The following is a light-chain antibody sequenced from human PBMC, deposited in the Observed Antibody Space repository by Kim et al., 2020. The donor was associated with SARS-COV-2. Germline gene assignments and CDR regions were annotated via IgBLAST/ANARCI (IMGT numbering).Light chain of an antibody. CDR2: GAS. Sequence: EIVLTQSPGTLSLSPGERATLSCRASQSVTSSYLAWYQQKPGQPPRLLIYGASNRATGIPDRFSGSGSGTDFTLTISRLEPEDLAVYYCQQYGTSLRTFGQGTKVEIK. CDR3: QQYGTSLRT. CDR1: QSVTSSY. J-gene: IGKJ1*01. V-gene: IGKV3-20*01.